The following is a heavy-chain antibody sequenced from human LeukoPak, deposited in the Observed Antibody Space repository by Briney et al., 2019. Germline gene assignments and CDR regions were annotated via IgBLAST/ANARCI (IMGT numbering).Heavy chain of an antibody. D-gene: IGHD3-10*01. CDR1: GGSISSSNYY. CDR3: ARYVVYGSGKYYFDY. J-gene: IGHJ4*02. Sequence: SETLSLTCTVSGGSISSSNYYWSWIRQPPGKELEWIASINYSGSTYYNPSLKSPVTISVDPSKNQFSLRLSSVTAADTAVYFCARYVVYGSGKYYFDYWGQGSLVTVSS. V-gene: IGHV4-39*01. CDR2: INYSGST.